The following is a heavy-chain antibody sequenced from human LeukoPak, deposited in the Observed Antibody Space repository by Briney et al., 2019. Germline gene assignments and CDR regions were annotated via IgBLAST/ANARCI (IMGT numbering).Heavy chain of an antibody. V-gene: IGHV3-43*02. D-gene: IGHD6-13*01. CDR1: GFSFDDYA. CDR3: AKDSGYRQLRAEFFND. Sequence: GGSLRLSCAASGFSFDDYAMHWVRQVPGKGLEWVSLISGDGGSTDYIESVEGRFTISRDNNRNSLYLQMNSLRTEDTALYFCAKDSGYRQLRAEFFNDWGQGTLVTVSS. J-gene: IGHJ1*01. CDR2: ISGDGGST.